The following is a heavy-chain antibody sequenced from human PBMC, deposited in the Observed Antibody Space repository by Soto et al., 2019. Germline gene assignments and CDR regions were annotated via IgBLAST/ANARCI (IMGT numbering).Heavy chain of an antibody. Sequence: GESLKISCKGSGYIFHNYWIGWVRQMPGKGLEWMGIIYPGDSDIRYSPSFHGKVTISADRSIGTAYLQWSSLEASDSAFYFCARSPRSSPYFDYWGQGALVTVSS. J-gene: IGHJ4*02. D-gene: IGHD6-13*01. CDR2: IYPGDSDI. CDR1: GYIFHNYW. CDR3: ARSPRSSPYFDY. V-gene: IGHV5-51*01.